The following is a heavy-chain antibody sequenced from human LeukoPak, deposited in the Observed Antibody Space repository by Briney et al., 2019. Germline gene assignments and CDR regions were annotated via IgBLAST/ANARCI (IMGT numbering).Heavy chain of an antibody. Sequence: GASVKVSCKASGYTFTSYGISWVRQAPGQGLEWMGWISAYNGNTNYAQKLQGRVTMTTDTSTSPAYMELRSLRSDDTAGYYCASDMDDILTAVGYWGQGTLVTVSS. CDR2: ISAYNGNT. D-gene: IGHD3-9*01. J-gene: IGHJ4*02. CDR3: ASDMDDILTAVGY. V-gene: IGHV1-18*01. CDR1: GYTFTSYG.